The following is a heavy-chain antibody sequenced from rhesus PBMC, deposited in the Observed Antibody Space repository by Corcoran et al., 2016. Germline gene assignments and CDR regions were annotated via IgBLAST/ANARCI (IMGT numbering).Heavy chain of an antibody. D-gene: IGHD3-16*01. CDR1: GGSISSNY. Sequence: QVQLQESGPGLVKPSETLSLPCAVSGGSISSNYWSWIRQAPGKGMEWIGRIYGSGVSTDSNPSLKCRVTIATDTSKNQFSLNLSSVTAADTAVYYCARGPSYYYSGSSYFDYWGQGVLVTVSS. CDR3: ARGPSYYYSGSSYFDY. CDR2: IYGSGVST. V-gene: IGHV4-160*01. J-gene: IGHJ4*01.